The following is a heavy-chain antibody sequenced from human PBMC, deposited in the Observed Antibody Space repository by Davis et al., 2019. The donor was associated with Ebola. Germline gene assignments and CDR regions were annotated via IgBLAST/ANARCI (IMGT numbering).Heavy chain of an antibody. D-gene: IGHD1-26*01. CDR1: GGSFSGNY. CDR3: ARTPQYTSYGSYFDY. Sequence: SETLSLTCAVYGGSFSGNYWTWIRQPPGKGLEWIGEINHSGSTNSNPSLKGRVSMSVDTSKNQFSLKLRSVTAADTAVYYCARTPQYTSYGSYFDYWGQGALVTVSS. J-gene: IGHJ4*02. V-gene: IGHV4-34*01. CDR2: INHSGST.